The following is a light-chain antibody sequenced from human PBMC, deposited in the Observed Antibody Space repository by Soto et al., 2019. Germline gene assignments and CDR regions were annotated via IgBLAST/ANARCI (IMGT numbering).Light chain of an antibody. Sequence: QSALTQPASVSGSPGQSITISCTGTSSDVGGYNHVSWYQHSPGKAPKLILFAVSDRPSGVSHRLSGSKSGNTASLTIPGRQAADEADHYYCSSTGLRTVVFGVWTKLTFL. V-gene: IGLV2-14*01. CDR3: CSSTGLRTVV. CDR1: SSDVGGYNH. CDR2: AVS. J-gene: IGLJ2*01.